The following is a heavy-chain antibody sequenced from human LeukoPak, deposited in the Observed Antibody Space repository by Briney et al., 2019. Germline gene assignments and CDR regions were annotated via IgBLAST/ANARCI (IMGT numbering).Heavy chain of an antibody. V-gene: IGHV3-66*01. Sequence: GGSLRLSCAASGFTVSSNYMSWVRQAPGKGLEWVSLIYSDGSTFYADSVKDRFTISRDNSKNTLYLQMNSLRVEDTAVYFCARDYYDFAKGFDLWGQGTIVTVSS. CDR2: IYSDGST. D-gene: IGHD3-3*01. CDR1: GFTVSSNY. J-gene: IGHJ3*01. CDR3: ARDYYDFAKGFDL.